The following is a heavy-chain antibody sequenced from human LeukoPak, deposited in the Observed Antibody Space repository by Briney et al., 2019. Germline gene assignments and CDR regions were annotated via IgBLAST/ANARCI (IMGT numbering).Heavy chain of an antibody. CDR1: GHTFTSYD. Sequence: ASVKVSCKASGHTFTSYDINWVRQATGQGLEWMGWMNPNSGNTGYAQKFQGRVTITRNTSISTAYMELSSLRSEDTAVYYCARGLAARPWNWFDPWGQGTLVTVSS. J-gene: IGHJ5*02. CDR3: ARGLAARPWNWFDP. V-gene: IGHV1-8*03. CDR2: MNPNSGNT. D-gene: IGHD6-6*01.